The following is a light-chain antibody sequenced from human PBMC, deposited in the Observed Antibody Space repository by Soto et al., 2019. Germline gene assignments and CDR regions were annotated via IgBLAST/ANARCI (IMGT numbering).Light chain of an antibody. CDR1: QNIDYY. CDR3: QQYGSSPRT. J-gene: IGKJ5*01. CDR2: GAS. V-gene: IGKV3-20*01. Sequence: EIVLTQSPATLSWSPGESATLSWRASQNIDYYLAWYQQKPGQAPRLLIYGASSRAAGIPDRFSGSGSGTDFTLTISRLEPGDFAVYYCQQYGSSPRTVGQGTRLEIK.